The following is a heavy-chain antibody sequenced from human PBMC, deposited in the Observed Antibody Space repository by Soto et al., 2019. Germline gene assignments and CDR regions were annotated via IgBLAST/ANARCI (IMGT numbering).Heavy chain of an antibody. D-gene: IGHD6-13*01. Sequence: ETLSLTCAFSGGSISSSNWRIWVRQAPGKGLEWVSSISGSGDSEHYADSVKGRFTISRDNSKNTLSLQMNSLRVEDTAVYYCAESPWYGYWGQGTQVTVSS. CDR1: GGSISSSN. CDR3: AESPWYGY. V-gene: IGHV3-23*01. CDR2: ISGSGDSE. J-gene: IGHJ4*02.